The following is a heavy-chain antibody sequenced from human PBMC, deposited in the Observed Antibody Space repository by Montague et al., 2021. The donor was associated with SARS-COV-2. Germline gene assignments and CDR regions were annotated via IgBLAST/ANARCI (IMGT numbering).Heavy chain of an antibody. V-gene: IGHV6-1*01. CDR2: TYYRPKWYN. CDR1: GDSVSSNIAT. D-gene: IGHD2-2*01. Sequence: CAISGDSVSSNIATRNWIRQSPSRGLERLGRTYYRPKWYNDYAESVKSRITIDPDTSKHQFSLHLNSVTPEDTAVYYCARIPVGSKYYFDFWGQGTLVTVSS. J-gene: IGHJ4*02. CDR3: ARIPVGSKYYFDF.